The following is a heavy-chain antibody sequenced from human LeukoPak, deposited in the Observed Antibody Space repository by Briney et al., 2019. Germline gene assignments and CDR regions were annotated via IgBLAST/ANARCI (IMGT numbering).Heavy chain of an antibody. CDR1: GYTFTSYY. Sequence: ASVKVSCKASGYTFTSYYMHWVRQAPGQGLEWMGIINPSGGSTSYAQKFQGRGTMTRDTSTSTVYMELSSLRSEDTAVYYCARNVEQLVRPYYYGMDVWGQGTTVTVSS. CDR3: ARNVEQLVRPYYYGMDV. J-gene: IGHJ6*02. CDR2: INPSGGST. V-gene: IGHV1-46*01. D-gene: IGHD6-6*01.